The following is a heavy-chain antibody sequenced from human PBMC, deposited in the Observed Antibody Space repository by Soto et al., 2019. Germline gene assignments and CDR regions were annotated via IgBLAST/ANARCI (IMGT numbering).Heavy chain of an antibody. CDR2: LIPILGTT. D-gene: IGHD4-4*01. CDR1: GGTFSIDA. Sequence: GASVKVPCKASGGTFSIDAVSWARQAPGQGLEWMGGLIPILGTTHYAQKFQGRVTITADESTSTAYMELSSLRSEDTAVYYCARGSNYAYYYYYGMDVWGQGTTVTVSS. CDR3: ARGSNYAYYYYYGMDV. V-gene: IGHV1-69*01. J-gene: IGHJ6*02.